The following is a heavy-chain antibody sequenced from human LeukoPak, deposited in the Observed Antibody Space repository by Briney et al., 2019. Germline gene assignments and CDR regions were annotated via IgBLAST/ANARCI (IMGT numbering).Heavy chain of an antibody. V-gene: IGHV3-74*01. CDR2: INPGGSSI. J-gene: IGHJ4*02. Sequence: GGALRLSCAASGFTFSSYWMHWVRQVPGKGLVWVARINPGGSSITYADSVKGRFTISRDNAKNTLYLQMDSLRAEDTGVYYCARSDQADDYWGQGTLVTVSS. CDR3: ARSDQADDY. CDR1: GFTFSSYW. D-gene: IGHD2-2*01.